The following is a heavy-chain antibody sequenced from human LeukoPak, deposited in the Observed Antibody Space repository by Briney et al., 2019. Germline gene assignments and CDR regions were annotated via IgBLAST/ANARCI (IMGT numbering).Heavy chain of an antibody. Sequence: RASVTVSCKASGYTFTSYDINWVRQATGQGLEWMGWMSPNSGNTGYAQKFQGRVTMTRNTSISTAYMELSSLRSEDTAVYYCARGKGGYSYVVYYYYGMDVWGQGTTVTVSS. D-gene: IGHD5-18*01. J-gene: IGHJ6*02. CDR2: MSPNSGNT. CDR1: GYTFTSYD. V-gene: IGHV1-8*01. CDR3: ARGKGGYSYVVYYYYGMDV.